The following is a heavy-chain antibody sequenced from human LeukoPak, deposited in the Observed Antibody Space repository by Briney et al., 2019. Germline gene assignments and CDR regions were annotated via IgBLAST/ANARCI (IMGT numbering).Heavy chain of an antibody. D-gene: IGHD4-17*01. Sequence: GGSLRLSCAASGFTFDDYAMHWVRQAPGKGLVWVSRINRDGRSTNYADSVKGRFTISRDNAKNTVFLQMNSLRAKDTAVYYCALPLRDGDFYFDYWGQGALVTVSS. CDR3: ALPLRDGDFYFDY. CDR2: INRDGRST. J-gene: IGHJ4*02. CDR1: GFTFDDYA. V-gene: IGHV3-74*01.